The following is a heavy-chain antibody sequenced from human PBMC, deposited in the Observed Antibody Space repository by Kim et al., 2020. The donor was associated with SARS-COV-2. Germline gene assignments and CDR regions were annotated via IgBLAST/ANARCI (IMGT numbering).Heavy chain of an antibody. D-gene: IGHD1-1*01. V-gene: IGHV3-53*01. CDR3: TRDVFDGYWN. CDR2: GRT. Sequence: GRTYYAAPGMGRFTISRDNSKNTRYLKMNSLRAEDTAVYYCTRDVFDGYWNWGQGTLVTVSS. J-gene: IGHJ4*02.